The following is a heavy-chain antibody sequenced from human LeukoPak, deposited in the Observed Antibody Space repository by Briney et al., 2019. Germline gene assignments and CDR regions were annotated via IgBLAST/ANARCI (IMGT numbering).Heavy chain of an antibody. CDR1: GFTFSSYG. Sequence: GGSLRLSCAASGFTFSSYGMHWVRQAPGKGLEWVAFIRDDGSNKYYADSVKGRFTISRDNCKNTLYLQMNSLRAEDTAVYYCAKGRTGYCSGGSCLTWFDPWGQGTLVTVSS. V-gene: IGHV3-30*02. CDR3: AKGRTGYCSGGSCLTWFDP. J-gene: IGHJ5*02. D-gene: IGHD2-15*01. CDR2: IRDDGSNK.